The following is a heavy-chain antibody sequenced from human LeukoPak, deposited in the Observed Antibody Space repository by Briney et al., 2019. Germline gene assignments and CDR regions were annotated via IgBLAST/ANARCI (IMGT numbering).Heavy chain of an antibody. J-gene: IGHJ4*02. CDR3: ATSGYSYGPFDY. D-gene: IGHD5-18*01. Sequence: GGSLRLSCAASGFTFSSYSMNWVRQAPGKGLEWVSSISGSSSYIYYADSVKGRFTISRDNAKNSLYLQMNSLRAEDTAVYYCATSGYSYGPFDYWGQGTLVTVSS. CDR1: GFTFSSYS. V-gene: IGHV3-21*01. CDR2: ISGSSSYI.